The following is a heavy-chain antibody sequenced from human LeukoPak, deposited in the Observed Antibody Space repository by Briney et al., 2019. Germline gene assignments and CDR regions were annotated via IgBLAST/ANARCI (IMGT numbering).Heavy chain of an antibody. CDR3: ARITMVRGVIPPPRYYYYYYMDV. J-gene: IGHJ6*03. V-gene: IGHV1-69*05. CDR2: IIPIFGTA. Sequence: ASVKVSCKASGGTFSSYAISWVRQAPGQGLEWMGGIIPIFGTANYAQKFQGRVTITTDESTSTAYMELSSLRSEDTAVYYCARITMVRGVIPPPRYYYYYYMDVWGKGTTVTVSS. CDR1: GGTFSSYA. D-gene: IGHD3-10*01.